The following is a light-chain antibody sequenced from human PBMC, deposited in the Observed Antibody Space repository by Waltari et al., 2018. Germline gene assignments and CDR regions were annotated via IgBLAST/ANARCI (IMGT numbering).Light chain of an antibody. CDR1: RDIANN. J-gene: IGKJ4*01. CDR3: QQGYDFPCT. CDR2: RAS. V-gene: IGKV1-6*02. Sequence: IQMTQSPSSLSASIGDTVTITYRASRDIANNLNWYQQQSGKAPKLLIYRASSLQSGVPSRFSGSGSGTDFSLTISSLQPEDFATYYCQQGYDFPCTFGRGTKVEIK.